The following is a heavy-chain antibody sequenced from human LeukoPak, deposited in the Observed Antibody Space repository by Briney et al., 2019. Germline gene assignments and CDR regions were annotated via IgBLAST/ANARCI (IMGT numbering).Heavy chain of an antibody. CDR3: ARPRYCVGGSCYSGGDAFDI. Sequence: GGPLRLSCTASGFTFGDYAMSWFRQAPGQGLEWVGFIRSKPYGGTTEYAASVRGRFTISRDDSKSIAYLQMNSLKSEDTAVYYRARPRYCVGGSCYSGGDAFDIWGQGTMVTVSS. V-gene: IGHV3-49*03. CDR2: IRSKPYGGTT. D-gene: IGHD2-15*01. J-gene: IGHJ3*02. CDR1: GFTFGDYA.